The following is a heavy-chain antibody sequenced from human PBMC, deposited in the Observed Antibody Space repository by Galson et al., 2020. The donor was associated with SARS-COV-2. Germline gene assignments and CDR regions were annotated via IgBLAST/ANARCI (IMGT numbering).Heavy chain of an antibody. D-gene: IGHD5-12*01. J-gene: IGHJ4*02. Sequence: SETLSLTCGVHGGSLSGYYWTWIRQPPGKGLEWIGEINHSGSTNYNPSLKSRVTISVDTSKNQFSLKVNSVTAADTAVYYCTRVGDGYNSGFDYWGQGTLVTVSS. CDR3: TRVGDGYNSGFDY. CDR2: INHSGST. CDR1: GGSLSGYY. V-gene: IGHV4-34*01.